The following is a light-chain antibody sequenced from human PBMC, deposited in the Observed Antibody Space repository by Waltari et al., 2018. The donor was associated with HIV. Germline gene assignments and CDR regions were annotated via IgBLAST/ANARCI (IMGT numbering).Light chain of an antibody. Sequence: EIVLTLSPGPPSLSPGELATLSRRSSQSVSRSYLAWYHQKPGQAPRLLIYGASNRATGIPDRFSGSGSGADFTLTISRLEPEDFAVYYCQQYVTSRGFTFGPGTKVDIK. CDR2: GAS. J-gene: IGKJ3*01. CDR3: QQYVTSRGFT. V-gene: IGKV3-20*01. CDR1: QSVSRSY.